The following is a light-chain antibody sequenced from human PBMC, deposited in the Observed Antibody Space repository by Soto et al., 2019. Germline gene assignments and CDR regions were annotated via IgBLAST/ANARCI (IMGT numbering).Light chain of an antibody. CDR2: DAS. CDR3: QQYNSYASYT. Sequence: EIQMTQSPATLSASVGDRVTITCRASQSISSWLAWYQQKPRNAPQRLIYDASSMGSGVPSRFSGSGSGTEFTLTISRLEPDDFATYYCQQYNSYASYTFGQGTKLEIK. V-gene: IGKV1-5*01. J-gene: IGKJ2*01. CDR1: QSISSW.